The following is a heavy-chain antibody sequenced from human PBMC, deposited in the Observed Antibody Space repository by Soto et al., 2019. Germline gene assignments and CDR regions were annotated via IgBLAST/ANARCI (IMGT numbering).Heavy chain of an antibody. Sequence: GGSLRLSCAASGFTFSSYWMHWARQAPGKGLMWVSRIKGDGSRTDYADSVKGRFTISRDNAKNTLHLQMNSLRAEDAAVYYCARDLLGYCSGGSCTSAPWGQGTLVTVSS. CDR1: GFTFSSYW. V-gene: IGHV3-74*01. CDR3: ARDLLGYCSGGSCTSAP. D-gene: IGHD2-15*01. J-gene: IGHJ5*02. CDR2: IKGDGSRT.